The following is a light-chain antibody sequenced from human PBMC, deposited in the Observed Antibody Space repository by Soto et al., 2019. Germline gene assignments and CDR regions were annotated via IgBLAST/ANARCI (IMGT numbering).Light chain of an antibody. J-gene: IGLJ1*01. CDR1: SSDVGGYNY. CDR3: SSYTSSSTRV. Sequence: QAVLTQPACVSGYPGQSITISCTGTSSDVGGYNYVSWYQQYPGKAPKVVIYDVDNRPSGVSHRFSGSKSGNTASLTISGLQAEDEADYYCSSYTSSSTRVFGTGTKVTVL. V-gene: IGLV2-14*03. CDR2: DVD.